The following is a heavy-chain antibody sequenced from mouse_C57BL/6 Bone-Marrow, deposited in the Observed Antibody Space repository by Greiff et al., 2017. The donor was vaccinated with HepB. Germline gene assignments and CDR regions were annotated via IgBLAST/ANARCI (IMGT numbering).Heavy chain of an antibody. CDR1: GFTFSDYY. CDR2: INYDGSST. Sequence: DVMLVESEGGLVQPGSSMKLSCTASGFTFSDYYMAWVRQVPEKGLEWVANINYDGSSTYYLDSLKSRFIISRDNAKNILYLQMSSLKSEDTATYYCARDKASMYYYGSSPWYFDVWGTGTTGTVSS. V-gene: IGHV5-16*01. J-gene: IGHJ1*03. D-gene: IGHD1-1*01. CDR3: ARDKASMYYYGSSPWYFDV.